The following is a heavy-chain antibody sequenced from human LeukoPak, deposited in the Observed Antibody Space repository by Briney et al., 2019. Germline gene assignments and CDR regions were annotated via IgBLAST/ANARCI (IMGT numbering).Heavy chain of an antibody. Sequence: PGRSLRLSCAASGSTFSSYGMHWVRQAPGKGLEWVAVISYDGSNKYYADSVRGRFTISRDNSKNTLYLQMNSLRAEDTAVYYCAKDSFPDNSCYSPDYWGQGTLVTVSS. V-gene: IGHV3-30*18. D-gene: IGHD2-15*01. CDR1: GSTFSSYG. CDR3: AKDSFPDNSCYSPDY. J-gene: IGHJ4*02. CDR2: ISYDGSNK.